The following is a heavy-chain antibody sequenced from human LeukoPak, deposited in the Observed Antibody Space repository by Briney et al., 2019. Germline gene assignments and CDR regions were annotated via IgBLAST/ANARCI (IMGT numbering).Heavy chain of an antibody. V-gene: IGHV3-23*01. J-gene: IGHJ4*02. CDR3: ARDDWTS. CDR1: GFTFRNYA. CDR2: INGGGDNT. D-gene: IGHD2-21*01. Sequence: GGSLRLSCATAGFTFRNYAMSWVRQAPGKGLEWVSAINGGGDNTYYADSVKGRFTTSRDNSNSTLLLYLNSPRAEDTAVYYCARDDWTSWGQGTLVTVSS.